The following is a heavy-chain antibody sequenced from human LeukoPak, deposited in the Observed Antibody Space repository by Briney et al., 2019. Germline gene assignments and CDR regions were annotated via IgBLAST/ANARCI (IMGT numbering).Heavy chain of an antibody. CDR2: IISIFGTA. Sequence: GASVKVSCKASGGTFSSYAISWVRQAPGQGLEWMGGIISIFGTANYAQKFQGRVTITADESTSTAYMELSSLRSEDTAVYYCARFSRPYYDFWSGYYLEYYFDYWGQGTLVTVSS. CDR3: ARFSRPYYDFWSGYYLEYYFDY. D-gene: IGHD3-3*01. V-gene: IGHV1-69*13. J-gene: IGHJ4*02. CDR1: GGTFSSYA.